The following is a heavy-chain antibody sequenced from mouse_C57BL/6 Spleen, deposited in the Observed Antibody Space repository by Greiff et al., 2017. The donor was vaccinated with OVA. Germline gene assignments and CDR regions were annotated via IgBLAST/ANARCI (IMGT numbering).Heavy chain of an antibody. V-gene: IGHV5-6*01. CDR3: ARHSPFFFGDY. Sequence: VQVVESGGDLVKPGGSLKLSCAASGFTFSSYGMSWVRQTPDKRLEWVATISSGGSYTYYPDSVKGRFTISRDNAKNTLYLQMSSLKSEDTAMYYCARHSPFFFGDYWGQGTTLTVSS. J-gene: IGHJ2*01. CDR1: GFTFSSYG. CDR2: ISSGGSYT.